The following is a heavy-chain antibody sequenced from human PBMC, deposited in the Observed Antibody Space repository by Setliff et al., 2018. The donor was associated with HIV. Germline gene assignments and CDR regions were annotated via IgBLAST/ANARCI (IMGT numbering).Heavy chain of an antibody. J-gene: IGHJ6*03. Sequence: PSETLSLTCTLYGGSLTNYYWTWIRQSPGKGLEWIGSIYYSGSIYYNPSHKSRVTISEDTSKKQFSLKLSSVTAADTAVYYCASGPWSYFGYYMDVWGKGATVTVSS. V-gene: IGHV4-59*05. D-gene: IGHD1-26*01. CDR1: GGSLTNYY. CDR2: IYYSGSI. CDR3: ASGPWSYFGYYMDV.